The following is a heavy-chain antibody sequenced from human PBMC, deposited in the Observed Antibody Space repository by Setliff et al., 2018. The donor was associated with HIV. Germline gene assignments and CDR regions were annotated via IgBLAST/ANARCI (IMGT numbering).Heavy chain of an antibody. J-gene: IGHJ4*02. V-gene: IGHV3-15*01. CDR3: TTAVAQNWYGSGNENY. D-gene: IGHD3-10*01. CDR1: GFTFSNAW. CDR2: IKSKTDGKTE. Sequence: GGSLRLSCAASGFTFSNAWMSWVRQAPGKGLEWVGRIKSKTDGKTEDYAAPVKGRFTISRDDSRSTLYLQMNSLITEDTALYYCTTAVAQNWYGSGNENYWGQGTLVTVSS.